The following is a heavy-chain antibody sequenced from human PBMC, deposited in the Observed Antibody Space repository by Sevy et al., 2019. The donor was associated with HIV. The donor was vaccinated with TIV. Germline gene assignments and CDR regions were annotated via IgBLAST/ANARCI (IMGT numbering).Heavy chain of an antibody. J-gene: IGHJ6*02. CDR2: IYTSGST. CDR1: GGPISSYY. V-gene: IGHV4-4*07. Sequence: SETLSLTCTVSGGPISSYYWSWIRQPAGKGLEWIGRIYTSGSTNYNPSLKSRVTMSVDTSKNQFSLKLSSVTAADTAVYYCAREMAIAAAVDYYYGMDVWGQGTTVTVSS. CDR3: AREMAIAAAVDYYYGMDV. D-gene: IGHD6-13*01.